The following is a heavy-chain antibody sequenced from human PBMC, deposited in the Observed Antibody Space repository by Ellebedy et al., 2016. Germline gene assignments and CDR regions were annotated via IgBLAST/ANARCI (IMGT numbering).Heavy chain of an antibody. CDR3: ATATGGWMAPHAFDI. Sequence: SETLSLTCTVSGASISSSRCFWGWIRQPPGKGLEWIGTIYYSGRPYYNPSLKSRVTISVDKSKNQFSLKLSSVTAADTAMYFCATATGGWMAPHAFDIWGQGTLVTVSS. J-gene: IGHJ3*02. CDR2: IYYSGRP. CDR1: GASISSSRCF. V-gene: IGHV4-39*07. D-gene: IGHD2-8*02.